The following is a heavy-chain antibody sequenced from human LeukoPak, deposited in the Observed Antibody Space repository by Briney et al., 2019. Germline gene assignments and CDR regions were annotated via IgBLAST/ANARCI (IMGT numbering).Heavy chain of an antibody. CDR1: GESLFKYY. D-gene: IGHD1-26*01. CDR3: ASSVGSTDY. J-gene: IGHJ4*02. V-gene: IGHV4-34*01. CDR2: INHRGST. Sequence: SETLSLTCAVYGESLFKYYWTWIRQSPGKGLEWIGEINHRGSTNLNPSLKSRVTLSVDTSKHQFSLKLTSVTAADAAVYYCASSVGSTDYWGQGTLVTVSS.